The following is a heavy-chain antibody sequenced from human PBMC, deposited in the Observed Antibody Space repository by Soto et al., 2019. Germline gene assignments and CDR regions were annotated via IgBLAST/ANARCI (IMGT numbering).Heavy chain of an antibody. D-gene: IGHD3-10*01. CDR2: ISYDGSNK. CDR3: ARDIRMVRGVITPPYYYGMDV. V-gene: IGHV3-30-3*01. CDR1: GFTFSSYA. J-gene: IGHJ6*01. Sequence: QVQLVESGGGVVQPGRSLRLSCAASGFTFSSYAMHWVRQAPGKGLEWVAVISYDGSNKYYADSVKGRFTISRDNSKNTLYLQMNSLRAEDTAVYYCARDIRMVRGVITPPYYYGMDVW.